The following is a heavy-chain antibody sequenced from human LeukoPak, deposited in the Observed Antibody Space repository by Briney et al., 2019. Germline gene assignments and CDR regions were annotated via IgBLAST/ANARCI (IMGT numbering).Heavy chain of an antibody. CDR2: IHHSGST. CDR3: ARSRGWLQSHPLGY. CDR1: GRSFSGYY. Sequence: PSETLSLTCAVYGRSFSGYYWSWIRQPPGKGLEWIGEIHHSGSTKYNPSLKSRVTISVHTSKNQFSLKLSSVTAADTAVYYCARSRGWLQSHPLGYWGQGTLVAVSS. D-gene: IGHD5-24*01. J-gene: IGHJ4*02. V-gene: IGHV4-34*01.